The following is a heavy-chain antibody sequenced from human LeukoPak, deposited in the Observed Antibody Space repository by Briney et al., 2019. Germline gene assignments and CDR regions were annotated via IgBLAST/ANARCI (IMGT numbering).Heavy chain of an antibody. CDR1: GYTLTTYD. Sequence: ASVKVSCKASGYTLTTYDISWVRRAPGQGLEWMGWISAYNGYTNYAQKFQDRVTMTTDTSTRTAYMEVRSLRSDDTAVYFCARDRFRGSTGNHFAYWGQGTLVTVSS. V-gene: IGHV1-18*01. CDR2: ISAYNGYT. D-gene: IGHD1-26*01. CDR3: ARDRFRGSTGNHFAY. J-gene: IGHJ4*02.